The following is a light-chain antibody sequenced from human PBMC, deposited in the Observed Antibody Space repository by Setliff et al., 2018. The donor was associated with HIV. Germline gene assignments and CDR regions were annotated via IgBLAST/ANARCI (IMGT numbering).Light chain of an antibody. CDR2: DAS. CDR1: QSVSSNY. V-gene: IGKV3D-20*01. Sequence: EIVLTQSPGILSLSPGERATLSCRASQSVSSNYLAWYQQKPGLAPRLLIYDASNRATGIPDRFSASGSGTDFTLTISRLEPEDFAVYYCQQCGSSPWTFGQETKVDIK. J-gene: IGKJ1*01. CDR3: QQCGSSPWT.